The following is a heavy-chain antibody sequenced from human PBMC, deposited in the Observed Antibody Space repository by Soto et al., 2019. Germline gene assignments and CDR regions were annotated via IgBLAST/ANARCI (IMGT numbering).Heavy chain of an antibody. D-gene: IGHD6-19*01. V-gene: IGHV4-59*11. CDR2: IFYSGSTTY. CDR1: GGSISGHY. J-gene: IGHJ4*02. Sequence: PSETLSLTCTVSGGSISGHYWIWIRQPPGEGMEWIGYIFYSGSTTYNNNPPLKSRVSISVDTSKNQFYLRLSSVTAADTAVYYCARVGSSGWSPDYWGQGTLVTVSS. CDR3: ARVGSSGWSPDY.